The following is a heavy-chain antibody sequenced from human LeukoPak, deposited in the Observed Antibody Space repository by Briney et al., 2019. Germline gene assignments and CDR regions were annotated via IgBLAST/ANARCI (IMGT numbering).Heavy chain of an antibody. V-gene: IGHV4-34*01. CDR2: INHSGST. Sequence: SETLSLTCAVYGGSFSGYYWSWIRQPPGKGLEWIGEINHSGSTNYNPSLKSRVTISVDTSKNQFSLKPSSVTAADTAVYYCARTGGSRESSGWYSYYYYMDVWGKGTTVTVSS. J-gene: IGHJ6*03. CDR1: GGSFSGYY. CDR3: ARTGGSRESSGWYSYYYYMDV. D-gene: IGHD6-19*01.